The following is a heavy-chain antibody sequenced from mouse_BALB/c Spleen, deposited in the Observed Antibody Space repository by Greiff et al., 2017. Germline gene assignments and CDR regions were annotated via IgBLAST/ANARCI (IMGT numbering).Heavy chain of an antibody. CDR2: IYPGSGNT. CDR1: GYTFTDYY. CDR3: ARSGGLRYFDV. J-gene: IGHJ1*01. Sequence: QVQLKESGPELVKPGASVKISCKASGYTFTDYYINWVKQKPGQGLEWIGWIYPGSGNTKYNEKFKGKATLTADKSSSTAYMQLSSLTSENSAVYFCARSGGLRYFDVWGAGTTVTVSS. D-gene: IGHD3-1*01. V-gene: IGHV1-84*01.